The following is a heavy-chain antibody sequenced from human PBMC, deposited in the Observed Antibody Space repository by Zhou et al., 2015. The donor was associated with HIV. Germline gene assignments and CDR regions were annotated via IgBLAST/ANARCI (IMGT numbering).Heavy chain of an antibody. V-gene: IGHV1-46*01. Sequence: QVQLVQSGAEVKNPGASVRISCKASGYTFTNYNVHWVRQAPGQGLEWVGKNRGLVGEGAAYALRFQGRVTMTADTSTNTVYMELKSLRSEDTAIYYCARRAQEGDASSGFDYWGRGSPWSPS. J-gene: IGHJ4*03. CDR3: ARRAQEGDASSGFDY. CDR2: RGLVGEGA. D-gene: IGHD2-21*01. CDR1: GYTFTNYN.